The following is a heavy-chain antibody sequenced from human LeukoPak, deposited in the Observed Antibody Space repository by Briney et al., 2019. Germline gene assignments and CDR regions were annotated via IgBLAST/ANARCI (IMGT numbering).Heavy chain of an antibody. CDR3: AKDFTYGSGSYYYFDY. Sequence: QPGGSLRLSCAASGFTVISNYMSWVRQAPGKGLEWVSVIYSGGNTYYADSVEGRFTISRDNSKNTLYLQMNSLRAEDTAVYYCAKDFTYGSGSYYYFDYWGQGTLVTVSS. J-gene: IGHJ4*02. CDR2: IYSGGNT. D-gene: IGHD3-10*01. V-gene: IGHV3-66*02. CDR1: GFTVISNY.